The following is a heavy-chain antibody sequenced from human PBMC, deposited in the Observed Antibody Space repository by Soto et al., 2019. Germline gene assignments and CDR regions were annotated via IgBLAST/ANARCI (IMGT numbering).Heavy chain of an antibody. V-gene: IGHV3-30-3*01. CDR2: ISYDGSNK. CDR3: AREDRDIVVVPAAILPDY. Sequence: QVPLVESGGGVVQPGRSLRLSCAASGFTFSSYAMHWVRQAPGKGLEWVAVISYDGSNKYYADSVKGRFTISRDNSKNTLYLQMNSLRAEDTAVYYCAREDRDIVVVPAAILPDYWGQGTLVTVSS. CDR1: GFTFSSYA. D-gene: IGHD2-2*02. J-gene: IGHJ4*02.